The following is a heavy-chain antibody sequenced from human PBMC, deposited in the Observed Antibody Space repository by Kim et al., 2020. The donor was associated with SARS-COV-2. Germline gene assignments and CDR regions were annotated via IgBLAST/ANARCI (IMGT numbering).Heavy chain of an antibody. Sequence: GGSLRLSCAASGFSVNRFYMTWVRQAPGKGLEWVSVIYYDGNTDYADSVRGRFTIFRDSSRNTLYLQMNSLRAEDTAVYFCGRDHLDGYNIWGQGTLVTVST. V-gene: IGHV3-53*01. D-gene: IGHD5-12*01. CDR1: GFSVNRFY. CDR3: GRDHLDGYNI. CDR2: IYYDGNT. J-gene: IGHJ4*02.